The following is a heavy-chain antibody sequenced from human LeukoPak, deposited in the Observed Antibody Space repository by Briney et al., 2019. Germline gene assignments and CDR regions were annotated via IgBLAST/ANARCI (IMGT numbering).Heavy chain of an antibody. Sequence: GASVNVSCKASGYTFTSYDISWVRQAPGQGLEWMGWISAYNGNTNYAQKLQGRVTMTTDTSTSTAYMELRSLRSDDTAVYYCARDIVVVPAATLTAFDIWGQGTMVTVSS. CDR3: ARDIVVVPAATLTAFDI. V-gene: IGHV1-18*01. J-gene: IGHJ3*02. CDR1: GYTFTSYD. D-gene: IGHD2-2*01. CDR2: ISAYNGNT.